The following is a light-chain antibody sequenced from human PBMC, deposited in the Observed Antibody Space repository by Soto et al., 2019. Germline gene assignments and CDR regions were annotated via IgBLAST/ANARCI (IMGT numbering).Light chain of an antibody. CDR2: EVT. J-gene: IGLJ2*01. Sequence: QSVLTQPPSASGSPGQSVTLSCTGTSSDVGGYNYVSWYQQYPGKAPKLMIYEVTTRPSGVPDRFSGSKSGNTASLTVSGLQAEDEADYYCRSSAVFNHYVVFGGGTKLSVL. CDR1: SSDVGGYNY. V-gene: IGLV2-8*01. CDR3: RSSAVFNHYVV.